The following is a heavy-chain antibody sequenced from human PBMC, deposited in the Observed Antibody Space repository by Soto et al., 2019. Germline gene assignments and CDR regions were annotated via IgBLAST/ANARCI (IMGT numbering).Heavy chain of an antibody. D-gene: IGHD6-13*01. Sequence: QVQLVQSGAEVKKPGSSVKVSCKAFGGTFSTYAVSWVRQAPGQGLEWVGGIIPSTGSTNHAQKFQGRVTITADECTRTVYMELTSLRSDDTAVYYCAGGGSSSAYGGQGTLVTVSS. V-gene: IGHV1-69*12. J-gene: IGHJ4*02. CDR2: IIPSTGST. CDR1: GGTFSTYA. CDR3: AGGGSSSAY.